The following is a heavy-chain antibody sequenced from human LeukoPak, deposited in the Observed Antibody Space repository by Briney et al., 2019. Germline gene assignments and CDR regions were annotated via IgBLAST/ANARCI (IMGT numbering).Heavy chain of an antibody. V-gene: IGHV1-2*02. CDR1: GYTFIDYY. J-gene: IGHJ4*02. Sequence: ASVKVSCKASGYTFIDYYMHWVRQAPGQGLEWIGWISPNSGGTKYVQKFQGRVAMTRDTSITTVYMELSGLSFDDTAVYYCARGGGRYSVDYWGQGTLVIVSS. D-gene: IGHD1-26*01. CDR2: ISPNSGGT. CDR3: ARGGGRYSVDY.